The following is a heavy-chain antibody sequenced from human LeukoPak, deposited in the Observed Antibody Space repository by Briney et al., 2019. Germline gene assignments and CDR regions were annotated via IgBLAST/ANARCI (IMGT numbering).Heavy chain of an antibody. CDR3: ARDRHESGSYYFFDY. CDR1: GLTFSIYS. V-gene: IGHV3-48*02. D-gene: IGHD1-26*01. Sequence: GGSLRLSCAASGLTFSIYSMNWVRQAPGKGLEWVSYISSSSSTIYYADSVKGRFTISRDNAKNSLYLQMNSLRDEDTAVYYCARDRHESGSYYFFDYWGQGTLVTVSS. CDR2: ISSSSSTI. J-gene: IGHJ4*02.